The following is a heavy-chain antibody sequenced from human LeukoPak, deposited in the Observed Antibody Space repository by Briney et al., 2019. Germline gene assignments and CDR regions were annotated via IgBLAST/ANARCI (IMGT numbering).Heavy chain of an antibody. CDR3: ARGTRVLRFLEWSKPRPVRQANYYYYGMDV. D-gene: IGHD3-3*01. V-gene: IGHV4-34*01. J-gene: IGHJ6*02. CDR2: INHSGST. CDR1: GGSFSGYY. Sequence: ETLSLTCAVYGGSFSGYYWSWIRQPPGKGLEWIGEINHSGSTNYNLSLKSRVTISVDTSKNQFSLKPSSVTAADTAVYYCARGTRVLRFLEWSKPRPVRQANYYYYGMDVWGQGTTVTVSS.